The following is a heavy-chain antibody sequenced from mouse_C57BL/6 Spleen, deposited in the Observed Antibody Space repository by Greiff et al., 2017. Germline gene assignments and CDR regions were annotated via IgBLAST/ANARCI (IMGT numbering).Heavy chain of an antibody. CDR3: ARERDYDDDAVGLDYAMDY. CDR2: ISYDGSN. Sequence: EVQRVESGPGLVKPSQSLSLTCSVTGYSITSGYYWNWIRQFPGNKLEWMGYISYDGSNNSNPSLKNRISITSDTSKNQCFLKLNSVTTEDTATYYGARERDYDDDAVGLDYAMDYWGQGTSVTVSS. V-gene: IGHV3-6*01. D-gene: IGHD2-4*01. J-gene: IGHJ4*01. CDR1: GYSITSGYY.